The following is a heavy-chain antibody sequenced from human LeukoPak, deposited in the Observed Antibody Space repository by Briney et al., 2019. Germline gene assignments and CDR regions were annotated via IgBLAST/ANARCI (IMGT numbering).Heavy chain of an antibody. CDR2: ISSSGDTE. J-gene: IGHJ4*02. V-gene: IGHV3-48*01. Sequence: GGSLRLSCAASGFIFSSYTMNWVRQAPGKGLEWVSDISSSGDTEYYADSVQGRFTVSRDNAKNSLYLQLNSLRAEDTAVYYCARAIRRYYDSSGYYYVENFDYWGQGTLVTVSS. D-gene: IGHD3-22*01. CDR1: GFIFSSYT. CDR3: ARAIRRYYDSSGYYYVENFDY.